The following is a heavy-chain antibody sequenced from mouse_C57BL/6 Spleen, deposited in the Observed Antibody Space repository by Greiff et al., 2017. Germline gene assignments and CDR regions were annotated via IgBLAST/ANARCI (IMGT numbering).Heavy chain of an antibody. J-gene: IGHJ2*01. CDR1: GYSITSGYY. D-gene: IGHD2-1*01. CDR3: ARDGEYYGNYDFDY. Sequence: EVQRVESGPGLVKPSQSLSLTCSVTGYSITSGYYWNWIRQFPGNKLEWMGYISYDGSNNYNPSLKNRISITRDTSKNQFFLKLNSVTTEDTATYYCARDGEYYGNYDFDYWGQGTTLTVSS. V-gene: IGHV3-6*01. CDR2: ISYDGSN.